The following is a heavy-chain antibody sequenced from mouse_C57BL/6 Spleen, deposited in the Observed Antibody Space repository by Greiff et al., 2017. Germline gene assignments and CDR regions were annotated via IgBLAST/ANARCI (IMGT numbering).Heavy chain of an antibody. D-gene: IGHD2-4*01. J-gene: IGHJ4*01. CDR2: IYPGSGST. CDR1: GYTFTSYW. Sequence: QVQLKQPGAELVKPGASVKMSCKASGYTFTSYWITWVKQRPGQGLGWIGDIYPGSGSTNYNEKFKSKATLTVDTSSSTAYMQLSSLTSEDSAVYYCALYYDYDVDYAMDYWGQGTSVTVSS. CDR3: ALYYDYDVDYAMDY. V-gene: IGHV1-55*01.